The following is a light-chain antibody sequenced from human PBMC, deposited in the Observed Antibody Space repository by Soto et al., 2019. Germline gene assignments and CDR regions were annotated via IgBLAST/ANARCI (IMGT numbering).Light chain of an antibody. CDR2: EVS. V-gene: IGLV2-14*01. CDR1: SSDVGGYNY. J-gene: IGLJ2*01. Sequence: QSALTQPASVSGSPGQSITISCTGTSSDVGGYNYVSWYQQHPGKAPKLMIYEVSNRPSGVSNRFSGSKSGNTASLTISGLQAEDEADYFCATWDTSLKGVVFGGGTKLTVL. CDR3: ATWDTSLKGVV.